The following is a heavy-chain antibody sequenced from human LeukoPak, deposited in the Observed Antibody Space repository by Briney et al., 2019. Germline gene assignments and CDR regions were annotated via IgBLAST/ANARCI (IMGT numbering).Heavy chain of an antibody. V-gene: IGHV3-33*08. J-gene: IGHJ4*02. CDR2: IWYDGSNK. Sequence: PGGSLRLSCAASGFTFSRHGVHWVRQAPGKGLEWVAVIWYDGSNKYYADSVKGRFTISRDNSKNTLYLQMNSLRAEDTAVYYCARDVAAAPLFADYWGQGTLVTVSS. D-gene: IGHD6-13*01. CDR1: GFTFSRHG. CDR3: ARDVAAAPLFADY.